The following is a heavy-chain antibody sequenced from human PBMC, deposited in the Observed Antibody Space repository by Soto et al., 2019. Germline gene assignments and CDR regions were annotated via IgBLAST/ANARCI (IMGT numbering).Heavy chain of an antibody. J-gene: IGHJ4*02. V-gene: IGHV1-18*01. CDR3: AREAVVPAARLYYFDY. CDR1: GYTFTSYG. Sequence: ASVKVSCKASGYTFTSYGISWVRQAPGQGLEWMGWISAYNGNTNYAQKLQGRVTMTTDTSTSTAYMELRSLRSDDTAVYYCAREAVVPAARLYYFDYWGQGTLVTVSS. CDR2: ISAYNGNT. D-gene: IGHD2-2*01.